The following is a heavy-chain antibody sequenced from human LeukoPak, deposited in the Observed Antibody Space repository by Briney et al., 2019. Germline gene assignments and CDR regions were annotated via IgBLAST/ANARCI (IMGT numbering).Heavy chain of an antibody. V-gene: IGHV3-23*01. Sequence: GRSLRLSCAASGSTFSSYAMTWVRQAPGKGLEWVSAISGSGGSTYYADSVKGRFTISRDNSKNTLYLQMSSLRAEDTAVYYCAKDLITMVRGVTWFDPWGQGTLVTVSS. J-gene: IGHJ5*02. D-gene: IGHD3-10*01. CDR2: ISGSGGST. CDR1: GSTFSSYA. CDR3: AKDLITMVRGVTWFDP.